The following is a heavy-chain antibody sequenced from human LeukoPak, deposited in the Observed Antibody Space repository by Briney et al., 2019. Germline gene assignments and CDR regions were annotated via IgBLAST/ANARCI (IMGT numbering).Heavy chain of an antibody. J-gene: IGHJ4*02. D-gene: IGHD2-8*01. CDR2: ISNDGNNK. Sequence: GGSLRLSRAASGFIFSSYDMYWVRQAPGKGLEWVAVISNDGNNKQYAGSVKGRFTISRDNSKNTLYLQMNSLRADDTAVYHCAKDGLMRFFDYWGQGTLVTVSS. CDR3: AKDGLMRFFDY. V-gene: IGHV3-30*18. CDR1: GFIFSSYD.